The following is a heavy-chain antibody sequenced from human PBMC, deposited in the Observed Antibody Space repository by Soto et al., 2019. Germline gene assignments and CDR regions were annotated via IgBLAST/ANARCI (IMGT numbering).Heavy chain of an antibody. V-gene: IGHV1-18*04. CDR2: ISAYNGNT. CDR3: ARDVYYDFWSGYYSGYYYGMDV. CDR1: GYTFTSYG. J-gene: IGHJ6*02. Sequence: ASVKVSCKASGYTFTSYGISWVRQAPGQGLEWMGWISAYNGNTNYAQKLQGRVTMTTDTSTSTAYMELRSLRSDDTAVYYCARDVYYDFWSGYYSGYYYGMDVWGQGTTLTVS. D-gene: IGHD3-3*01.